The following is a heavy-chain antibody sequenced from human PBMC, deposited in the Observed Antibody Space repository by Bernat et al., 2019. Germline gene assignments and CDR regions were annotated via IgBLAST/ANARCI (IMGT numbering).Heavy chain of an antibody. CDR3: ARDDGSSTRSAFDI. V-gene: IGHV3-48*01. CDR1: GFTFSSYS. J-gene: IGHJ3*02. D-gene: IGHD2/OR15-2a*01. CDR2: ISSSSSTI. Sequence: EVQLVESGGGLVQPGGSLRLSCAASGFTFSSYSMNWVRQAPGKGLEWVSYISSSSSTIYYADSVKGRFTISRDNAKNSLYLQMNSLRAEDTAVYYCARDDGSSTRSAFDIWGQGTMVTVSS.